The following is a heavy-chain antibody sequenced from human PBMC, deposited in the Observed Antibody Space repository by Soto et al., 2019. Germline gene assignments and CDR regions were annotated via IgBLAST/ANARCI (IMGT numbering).Heavy chain of an antibody. Sequence: QVQLQESGPGLVKPSGTLSLSCAVSGVSIVSTNWWSWVRQPPGKGLEWIGEVHHSGSTTYNPSLKSRVTISVDNSKNQFSLNINSVTAADTAVYYCATTVGAVLDDWGRGTLVTVS. CDR2: VHHSGST. CDR3: ATTVGAVLDD. CDR1: GVSIVSTNW. D-gene: IGHD1-26*01. V-gene: IGHV4-4*02. J-gene: IGHJ4*02.